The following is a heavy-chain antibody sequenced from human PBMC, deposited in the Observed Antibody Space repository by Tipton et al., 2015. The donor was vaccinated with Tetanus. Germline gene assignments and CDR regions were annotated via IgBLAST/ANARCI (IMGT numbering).Heavy chain of an antibody. J-gene: IGHJ4*02. CDR2: IYSSGTT. V-gene: IGHV4-31*03. CDR3: ARSYYDLLTGNYIPYYFDY. CDR1: GDSISSGGYY. D-gene: IGHD3-9*01. Sequence: TLSLTCSVSGDSISSGGYYWSWIRQHPGKGLERIGYIYSSGTTNYNPSLRSRVTMSVDTSKNQFSLELTSVTAADTAVYYCARSYYDLLTGNYIPYYFDYWGRGSLVTVSS.